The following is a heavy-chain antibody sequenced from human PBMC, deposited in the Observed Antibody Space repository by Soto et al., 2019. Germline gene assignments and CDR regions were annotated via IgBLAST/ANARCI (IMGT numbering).Heavy chain of an antibody. J-gene: IGHJ5*02. V-gene: IGHV3-33*01. CDR1: GFTVSSYG. CDR2: IWYDGRNK. D-gene: IGHD2-15*01. Sequence: QVQLVESGGGVVQPGRSLRLSCAASGFTVSSYGMHWVRQAPGKGLEWVAVIWYDGRNKYYADSVKGRFTISRDNSKNTLYLEMISLKAEDTAVYYCGRGYCSGDCCYVWWFDPWGQGTLVNVSS. CDR3: GRGYCSGDCCYVWWFDP.